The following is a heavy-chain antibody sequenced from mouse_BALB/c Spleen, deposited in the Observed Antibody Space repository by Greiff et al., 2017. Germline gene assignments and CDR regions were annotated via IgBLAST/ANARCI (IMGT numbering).Heavy chain of an antibody. CDR3: AREPCGYDGFDV. CDR2: IYYSGTI. V-gene: IGHV3-5*02. D-gene: IGHD2-2*01. CDR1: GISITTGNYR. J-gene: IGHJ1*01. Sequence: DVQLQESGPGLVKPSQTVSLTCTVTGISITTGNYRWSRIRQFPGNKLEWIGYIYYSGTITYNPFLTSRTTITRETSKNQYFLEMNSLTAEDTATYYCAREPCGYDGFDVWGAGTTVTVSS.